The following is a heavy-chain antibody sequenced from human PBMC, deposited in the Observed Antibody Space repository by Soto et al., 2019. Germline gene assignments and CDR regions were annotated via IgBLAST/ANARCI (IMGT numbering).Heavy chain of an antibody. J-gene: IGHJ4*02. CDR2: ISHVGST. D-gene: IGHD1-20*01. Sequence: QVQLQESGPGLVKPSETLSLTCVVSGGSINSSYWWNWVRQPPGKGLEWIGEISHVGSTDFNPSLKSRATISVDKSKNHLSLKLDSVTAADTAVYYCAREVSGIQAFDYWGQGTLVTVSS. CDR3: AREVSGIQAFDY. V-gene: IGHV4-4*02. CDR1: GGSINSSYW.